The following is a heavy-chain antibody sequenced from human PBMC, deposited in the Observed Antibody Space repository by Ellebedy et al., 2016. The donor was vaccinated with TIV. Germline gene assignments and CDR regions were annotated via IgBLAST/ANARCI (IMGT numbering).Heavy chain of an antibody. V-gene: IGHV1-24*01. CDR3: ATESLAEDYYDSSGPCCAFDI. Sequence: AASVKVSCKVSGYTLTDLSMHWARQAPGKGLEWMGAFDPEDGQTIYAQKFQGRVTMTEDTSTDTAYMELSSLRSEDTAVYYCATESLAEDYYDSSGPCCAFDIWGQGTLVTVSS. D-gene: IGHD3-22*01. CDR2: FDPEDGQT. J-gene: IGHJ3*02. CDR1: GYTLTDLS.